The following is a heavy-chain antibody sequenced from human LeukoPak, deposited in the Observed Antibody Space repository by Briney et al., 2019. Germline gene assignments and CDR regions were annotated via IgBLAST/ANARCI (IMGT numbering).Heavy chain of an antibody. D-gene: IGHD2-2*01. CDR2: ISYSGGST. CDR1: GFTFSNYA. J-gene: IGHJ6*02. Sequence: GGSLRLSCAASGFTFSNYAMSWVRQAPGKGLEWVAAISYSGGSTYYADSVKGRFTISRDNSKNTLYLQMNSLRAEDTAVYFCAKIRECSTTSCYRTYGMDVWGQGTTVTVSS. CDR3: AKIRECSTTSCYRTYGMDV. V-gene: IGHV3-23*01.